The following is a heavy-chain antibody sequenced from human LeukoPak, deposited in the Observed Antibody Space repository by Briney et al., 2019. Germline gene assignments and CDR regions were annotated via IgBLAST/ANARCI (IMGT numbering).Heavy chain of an antibody. Sequence: GRSLRLSCAASGFTSSSYAMHWVRQAPGKGLEWVAVISYDGSNKYYADSVKGRFTISRDNSKNTLYLQMNSLRAEDTAVYYCARDLGVVVVAALDYWGQGTLVTVSS. J-gene: IGHJ4*02. CDR2: ISYDGSNK. V-gene: IGHV3-30-3*01. CDR1: GFTSSSYA. CDR3: ARDLGVVVVAALDY. D-gene: IGHD2-15*01.